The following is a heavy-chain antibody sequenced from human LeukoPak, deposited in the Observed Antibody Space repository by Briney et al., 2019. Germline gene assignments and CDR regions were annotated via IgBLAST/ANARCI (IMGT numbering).Heavy chain of an antibody. Sequence: GASVKVSCKASGGTFISYSISWVRQAPGQGLEWMGMIIPSLGIPNYAQRLQGRVTITADKSTSTAYMELSSLRSEDTAVYYCARTYYYGSGSKYYFDYWGQGTLVTVSS. D-gene: IGHD3-10*01. CDR2: IIPSLGIP. V-gene: IGHV1-69*02. CDR3: ARTYYYGSGSKYYFDY. J-gene: IGHJ4*02. CDR1: GGTFISYS.